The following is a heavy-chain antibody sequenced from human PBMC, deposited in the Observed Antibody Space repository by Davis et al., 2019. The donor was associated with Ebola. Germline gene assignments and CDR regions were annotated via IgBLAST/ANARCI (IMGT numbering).Heavy chain of an antibody. J-gene: IGHJ3*02. Sequence: PGGSLRLSCAASGFTFSDYYMSWIRQAPGKGLEWVSYISSSGSTIYYADSVKGRFTISRDNAKNSLYLQMNSLRAEDTAVYYCARFLGYCSSTSCYTVGYAFDIWGQGTMVTVSS. D-gene: IGHD2-2*02. V-gene: IGHV3-11*04. CDR1: GFTFSDYY. CDR2: ISSSGSTI. CDR3: ARFLGYCSSTSCYTVGYAFDI.